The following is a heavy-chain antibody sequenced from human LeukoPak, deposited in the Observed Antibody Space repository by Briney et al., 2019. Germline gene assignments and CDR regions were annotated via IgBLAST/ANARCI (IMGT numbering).Heavy chain of an antibody. CDR1: GFTFSDYY. CDR2: INHSGST. J-gene: IGHJ5*02. V-gene: IGHV4-34*01. Sequence: LRLSCAASGFTFSDYYMSWIRQPPGKGLEWIGEINHSGSTNYNPSLKSRVTISVDASKNQFSLKLSSVTAADTAVYYCARGCTRIAIFGVVSGDLWFDPWGQGTLVTVSS. D-gene: IGHD3-3*01. CDR3: ARGCTRIAIFGVVSGDLWFDP.